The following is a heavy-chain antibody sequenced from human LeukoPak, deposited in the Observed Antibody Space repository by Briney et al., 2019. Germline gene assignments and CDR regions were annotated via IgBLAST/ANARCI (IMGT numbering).Heavy chain of an antibody. CDR3: AKSAAKRWLQLYFDY. Sequence: GRSLRLSCAASGFTFDDYAMHWVRQAPGKGLEWVSGISWNSGSIGYADSMKGRFTISRDNAKNSLYLQMNSLRAEDTALYYCAKSAAKRWLQLYFDYWGQGTLVTVSS. V-gene: IGHV3-9*01. J-gene: IGHJ4*02. D-gene: IGHD5-24*01. CDR2: ISWNSGSI. CDR1: GFTFDDYA.